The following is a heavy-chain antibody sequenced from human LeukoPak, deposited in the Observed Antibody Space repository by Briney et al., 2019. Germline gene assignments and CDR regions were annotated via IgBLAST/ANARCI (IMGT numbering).Heavy chain of an antibody. CDR2: IDSGGNT. CDR1: GFTVSNNY. D-gene: IGHD5-12*01. J-gene: IGHJ4*01. CDR3: ARVHSGYHSFDY. Sequence: GGSLRLSCAASGFTVSNNYMTWVRQAPGKGLEWVSVIDSGGNTYYADSVKGRFIISRDNSKNTVFLQLNSLRAEDTAVYYCARVHSGYHSFDYWGNGTLVTVS. V-gene: IGHV3-53*01.